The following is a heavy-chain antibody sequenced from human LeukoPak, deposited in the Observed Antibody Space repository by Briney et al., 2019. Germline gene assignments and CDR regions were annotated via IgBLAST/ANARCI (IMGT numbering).Heavy chain of an antibody. D-gene: IGHD6-13*01. CDR1: GGTFTSHA. J-gene: IGHJ5*02. CDR3: ARGGQQGSSWYSGWFDP. CDR2: IIPIFGIA. Sequence: GSSVKVSCKGSGGTFTSHAISWVRQAPGQGLEWMGGIIPIFGIANYAQKFQGRVTITADKSTSTAYMELSSLRSEDTAVYYCARGGQQGSSWYSGWFDPWGQGTLVTVSS. V-gene: IGHV1-69*17.